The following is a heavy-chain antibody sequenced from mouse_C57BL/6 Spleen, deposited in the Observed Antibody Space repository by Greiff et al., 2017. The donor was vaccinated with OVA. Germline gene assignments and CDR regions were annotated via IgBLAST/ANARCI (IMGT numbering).Heavy chain of an antibody. Sequence: VQLQQSGPELVKPGASVKISCKASGYTFTDYYMNWVKQSHGKSLEWIGDINPNNGGTSYNQKFKGKATLTVDKSSSTASMELRSLTSEDSAVYYGARSDGYPAWLAYWGQGTRVTGSA. J-gene: IGHJ3*01. CDR3: ARSDGYPAWLAY. CDR1: GYTFTDYY. D-gene: IGHD2-3*01. V-gene: IGHV1-26*01. CDR2: INPNNGGT.